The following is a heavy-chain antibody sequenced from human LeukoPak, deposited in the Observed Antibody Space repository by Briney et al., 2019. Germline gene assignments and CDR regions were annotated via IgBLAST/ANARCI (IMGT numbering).Heavy chain of an antibody. CDR1: GGSISSYY. Sequence: SETLSLTCTVSGGSISSYYWSWIRQPPGKGLEWIGYIYYSGSTNYNPSLKSRVTISVDTSKNQFSLKLRSVTAADTAVYYCAREGSRWDPDAFDIWGQGTMVTVSS. D-gene: IGHD1-26*01. J-gene: IGHJ3*02. CDR3: AREGSRWDPDAFDI. V-gene: IGHV4-59*01. CDR2: IYYSGST.